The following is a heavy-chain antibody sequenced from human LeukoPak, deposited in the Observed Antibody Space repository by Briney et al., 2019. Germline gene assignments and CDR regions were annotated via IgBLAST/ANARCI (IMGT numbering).Heavy chain of an antibody. J-gene: IGHJ5*02. CDR2: ISSGVTTE. D-gene: IGHD1-20*01. CDR3: ARFNLGWLDP. V-gene: IGHV3-48*01. CDR1: GFPFKSYA. Sequence: GGSLRLSCAASGFPFKSYAMNWVRQAPGKGLEWISYISSGVTTEYYADSVKGRFTISRDDAENSLYLQMDSLRAEDTAVYYCARFNLGWLDPWGQGALVTVSS.